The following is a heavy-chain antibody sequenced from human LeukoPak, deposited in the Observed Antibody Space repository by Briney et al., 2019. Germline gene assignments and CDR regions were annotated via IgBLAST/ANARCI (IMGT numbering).Heavy chain of an antibody. CDR1: GFTFDDYA. Sequence: SGGSLRLSCAASGFTFDDYAMHWVRQAPGKGLEWVSGISWNSGSIGYADSVKGRFTISRDNAKNSLYLQMNSLRAEDTALYYCAKGDIVATKYYFDYWGQGTLVTVSS. V-gene: IGHV3-9*01. J-gene: IGHJ4*02. CDR2: ISWNSGSI. D-gene: IGHD5-12*01. CDR3: AKGDIVATKYYFDY.